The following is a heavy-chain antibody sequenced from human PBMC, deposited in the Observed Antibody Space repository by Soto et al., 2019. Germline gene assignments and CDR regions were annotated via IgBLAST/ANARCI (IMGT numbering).Heavy chain of an antibody. J-gene: IGHJ4*02. Sequence: GSLRLSCAASGFTFSSYSMNWVRQAPGKGLEWVSSISSSSSYIYYADSVKGRFTISRDNAKNSLYLQMNSLRAEDTAVYYCVKLGIAARPFDYWGQGTLVTVSS. CDR1: GFTFSSYS. CDR3: VKLGIAARPFDY. V-gene: IGHV3-21*01. CDR2: ISSSSSYI. D-gene: IGHD6-6*01.